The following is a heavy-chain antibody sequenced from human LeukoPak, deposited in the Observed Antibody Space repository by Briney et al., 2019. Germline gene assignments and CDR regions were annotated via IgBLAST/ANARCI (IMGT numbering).Heavy chain of an antibody. CDR2: IYPGDSDT. D-gene: IGHD5-18*01. J-gene: IGHJ4*02. V-gene: IGHV5-51*01. CDR3: AIHSYGYRH. Sequence: GESLKISCKSSGYSFTNYWIGWVRQMPGKGLEWMGIIYPGDSDTRYTPSFQGQVTISVDNSISTAYLQWSSLKASDTAIYYCAIHSYGYRHWGQGTLVTVSS. CDR1: GYSFTNYW.